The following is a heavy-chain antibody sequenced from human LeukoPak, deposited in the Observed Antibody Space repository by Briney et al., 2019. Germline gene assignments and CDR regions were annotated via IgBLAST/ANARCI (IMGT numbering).Heavy chain of an antibody. CDR2: ITQSGST. Sequence: SETLSLTCAVDGGSFGGYYWTWIRQPPGKGLAWIGEITQSGSTNYNPSLKSRVTISVDTSKNQFSLKLSSVTAADTAVYYCARYSRAPTNYYYGMDVWGQGTTVTVSS. J-gene: IGHJ6*02. D-gene: IGHD6-13*01. CDR1: GGSFGGYY. CDR3: ARYSRAPTNYYYGMDV. V-gene: IGHV4-34*01.